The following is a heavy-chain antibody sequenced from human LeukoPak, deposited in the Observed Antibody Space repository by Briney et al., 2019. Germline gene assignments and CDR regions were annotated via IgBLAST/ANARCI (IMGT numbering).Heavy chain of an antibody. CDR2: ISGSGGST. CDR3: AKVSDSGTYYGDDY. J-gene: IGHJ4*02. CDR1: GFTVSSNY. D-gene: IGHD3-10*01. Sequence: GGSLRLSCAASGFTVSSNYMTWVRQAPGKGLEWVSGISGSGGSTHYADSVKGRFTISRDNSKNTLHLQMNSLRAEDTAVYYCAKVSDSGTYYGDDYWGQGTLVTVSS. V-gene: IGHV3-23*01.